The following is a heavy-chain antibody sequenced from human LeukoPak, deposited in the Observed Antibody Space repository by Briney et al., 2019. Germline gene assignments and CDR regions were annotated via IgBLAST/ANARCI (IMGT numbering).Heavy chain of an antibody. J-gene: IGHJ4*02. V-gene: IGHV3-23*01. CDR1: GFTFSSYA. CDR2: ISGSGGST. D-gene: IGHD6-13*01. CDR3: AKDLEAAGTEYYFDY. Sequence: GGSLRLSYAASGFTFSSYAMSWVRQAPGKGLEWVSAISGSGGSTYYADSVKGRFTISRDNSKNTLYLQMNSLRAEDTAVYYCAKDLEAAGTEYYFDYWGQGTLVTVSS.